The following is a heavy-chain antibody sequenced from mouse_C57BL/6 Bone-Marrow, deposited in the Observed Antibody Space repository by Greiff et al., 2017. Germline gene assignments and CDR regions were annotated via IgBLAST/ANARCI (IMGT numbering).Heavy chain of an antibody. CDR2: IHPNSGST. J-gene: IGHJ4*01. CDR3: ARHPMTTVVEDYAMDY. CDR1: GYTFTSYW. D-gene: IGHD1-1*01. Sequence: QVQLQQPGAELVKPGASVTLSCKASGYTFTSYWMHWVKQRPGQGLEWIGMIHPNSGSTNYNEKFKSKATLTVDKSSSTAYMQLSSLTSEDSAVYYCARHPMTTVVEDYAMDYWGQGTSVTGSS. V-gene: IGHV1-64*01.